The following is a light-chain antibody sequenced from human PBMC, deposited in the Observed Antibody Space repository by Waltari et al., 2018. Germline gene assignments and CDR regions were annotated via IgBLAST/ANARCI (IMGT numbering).Light chain of an antibody. J-gene: IGKJ2*01. CDR3: QQYGGSPYT. CDR2: GAS. CDR1: QNVSSSY. V-gene: IGKV3-20*01. Sequence: EIVLTQSPGTLSLSPGERATLSCRASQNVSSSYLAWYQQKPGQAPRLLIYGASIRATGIPDRFSGSGSGTGFTLTISRLEPEDFAVYYCQQYGGSPYTFGQGTKLEIK.